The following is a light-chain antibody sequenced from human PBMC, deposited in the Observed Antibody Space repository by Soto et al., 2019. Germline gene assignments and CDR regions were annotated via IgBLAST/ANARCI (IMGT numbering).Light chain of an antibody. J-gene: IGKJ5*01. CDR2: GAS. CDR1: HNIISSY. CDR3: QHFGGTTFT. Sequence: EIVLTQSPATLSFSPGETATLSCRASHNIISSYVAWYQQKPGQAPRVLIYGASGRATGIPDRFSGSGSGTDFTLTISRLEPGDFAVYYCQHFGGTTFTFGQGTRLEIK. V-gene: IGKV3-20*01.